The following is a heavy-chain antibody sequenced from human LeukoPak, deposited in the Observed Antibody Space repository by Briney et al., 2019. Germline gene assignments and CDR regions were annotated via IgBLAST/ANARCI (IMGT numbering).Heavy chain of an antibody. D-gene: IGHD6-6*01. CDR2: ISYDGSNK. CDR1: GFTFFTYG. Sequence: PGGSLRLSCAASGFTFFTYGMDWVRQAPGKGLEWVAVISYDGSNKYYADSVKGRFTISRDNSKNTLYLQMNSLRAEDTAVYYCAKGTWGSSGFVHYYGMDVWGQGTTVTVSS. CDR3: AKGTWGSSGFVHYYGMDV. J-gene: IGHJ6*02. V-gene: IGHV3-30*18.